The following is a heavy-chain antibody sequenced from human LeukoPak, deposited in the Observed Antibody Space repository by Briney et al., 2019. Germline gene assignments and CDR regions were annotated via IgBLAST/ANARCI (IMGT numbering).Heavy chain of an antibody. D-gene: IGHD3-3*01. J-gene: IGHJ6*03. CDR1: GGSLSGYY. CDR3: ATLRFLEWLQKDYYYYYMDV. CDR2: INHSGST. V-gene: IGHV4-34*01. Sequence: SETLSLTCAVYGGSLSGYYWSWIRQPPGKGLEWIGEINHSGSTNYNPSLKSRVTISVDTSKNQFSLKLSSVTAADTAVYYCATLRFLEWLQKDYYYYYMDVWGKGTTVTVSS.